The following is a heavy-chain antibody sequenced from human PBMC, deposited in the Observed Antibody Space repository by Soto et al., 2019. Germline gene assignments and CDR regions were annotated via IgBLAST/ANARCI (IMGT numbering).Heavy chain of an antibody. J-gene: IGHJ4*02. CDR2: IYYTGCT. CDR1: GDSLSSNY. Sequence: PSETLSLTCTVSGDSLSSNYWSWMRQPPGKGLEWIGYIYYTGCTSYNPSLKSRVTISIDTARNQFSLKLRSVTAADTAMYFCARHGWGTDFWGQGTLVTVSS. V-gene: IGHV4-59*08. D-gene: IGHD3-16*01. CDR3: ARHGWGTDF.